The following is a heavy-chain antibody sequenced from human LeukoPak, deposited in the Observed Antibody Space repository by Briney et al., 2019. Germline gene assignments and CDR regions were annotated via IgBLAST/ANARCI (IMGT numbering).Heavy chain of an antibody. CDR3: ARERGRGRDSPWFDY. Sequence: GGSLRLSYAASGFIVSGDFMSWVRQAPGKGLEWVSVIYSDGSTYYADSVKGRFTISRDNSKNTLDLQMTGLRAEDTAVYYCARERGRGRDSPWFDYWGQGTLVTVSS. V-gene: IGHV3-53*01. J-gene: IGHJ4*02. CDR2: IYSDGST. D-gene: IGHD1-26*01. CDR1: GFIVSGDF.